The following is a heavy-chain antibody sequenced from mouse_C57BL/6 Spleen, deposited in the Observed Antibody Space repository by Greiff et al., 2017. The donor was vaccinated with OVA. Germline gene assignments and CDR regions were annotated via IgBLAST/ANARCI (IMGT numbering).Heavy chain of an antibody. CDR2: ISSGSSTI. CDR3: ARNYADYAMDY. Sequence: EVQRVESGGGLVKPGGSLKLSCAASGFTFSDYGMHWVRQAPEKGLEWVAYISSGSSTIYYADTVKGRFTISRDNAKNTLFLQMTSLRSEDTAMYYCARNYADYAMDYWGQGTSVTVSS. J-gene: IGHJ4*01. CDR1: GFTFSDYG. D-gene: IGHD1-1*01. V-gene: IGHV5-17*01.